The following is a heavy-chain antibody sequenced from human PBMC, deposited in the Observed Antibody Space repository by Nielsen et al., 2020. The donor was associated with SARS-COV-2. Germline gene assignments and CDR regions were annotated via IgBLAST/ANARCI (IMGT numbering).Heavy chain of an antibody. V-gene: IGHV3-23*01. CDR1: GFIFSSYA. J-gene: IGHJ4*02. CDR2: ISGSGGST. CDR3: AKSPYSSSWYASIDY. D-gene: IGHD6-13*01. Sequence: GESLKISCTASGFIFSSYAMSWVRQAPGKGLEWVSAISGSGGSTYYADSVKGRFTISRDNSKNTLYLQMNSLRAEDTAVYYCAKSPYSSSWYASIDYWGQGTLVTVSS.